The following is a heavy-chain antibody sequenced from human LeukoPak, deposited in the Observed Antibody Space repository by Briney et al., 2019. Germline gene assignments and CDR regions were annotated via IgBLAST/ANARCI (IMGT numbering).Heavy chain of an antibody. CDR3: ARDQLGYCSGGSCYSGGDYDY. CDR1: GFTFSSYG. J-gene: IGHJ4*02. CDR2: IWYDGSNK. Sequence: GGSLRLSCAASGFTFSSYGMHWVRQAPGKGLEWLAVIWYDGSNKYYADSVKGRFTISRDNSKNTLYLQMNSLRAEDTAVYYCARDQLGYCSGGSCYSGGDYDYWGQGTLVTVSS. D-gene: IGHD2-15*01. V-gene: IGHV3-33*01.